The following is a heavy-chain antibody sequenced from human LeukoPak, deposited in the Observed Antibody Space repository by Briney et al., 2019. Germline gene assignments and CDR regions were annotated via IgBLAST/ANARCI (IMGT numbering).Heavy chain of an antibody. CDR2: IYPGDSDI. CDR1: GYKFTDYW. D-gene: IGHD5-18*01. J-gene: IGHJ4*02. CDR3: ARHVGYSSGYGPFDS. V-gene: IGHV5-51*01. Sequence: GESLKISCKGSGYKFTDYWIGWVRQMPGKGLEWMGIIYPGDSDIRYSPSFQGQVTMSVDKSFRTAYLQWRSLKASDTAMYYCARHVGYSSGYGPFDSWGQGTLVTVSS.